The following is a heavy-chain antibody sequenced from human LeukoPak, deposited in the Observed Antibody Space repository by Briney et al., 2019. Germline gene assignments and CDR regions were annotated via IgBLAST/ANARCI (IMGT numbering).Heavy chain of an antibody. Sequence: GRSLRLSCAASGFTFSSYAMSWVRQAPGKGLEWVSAIRGSGGSTYYADSVKGRFTISRDNSKNTLYLQMNSLRAEDTAVYYCASRGIIAVAGTRGYDADYWGQGTLVTVSS. D-gene: IGHD6-19*01. J-gene: IGHJ4*02. V-gene: IGHV3-23*01. CDR2: IRGSGGST. CDR3: ASRGIIAVAGTRGYDADY. CDR1: GFTFSSYA.